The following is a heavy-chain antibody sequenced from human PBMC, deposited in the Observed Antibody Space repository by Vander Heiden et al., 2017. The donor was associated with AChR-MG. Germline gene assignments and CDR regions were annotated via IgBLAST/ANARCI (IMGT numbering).Heavy chain of an antibody. CDR2: IKSKTDGGTT. CDR1: GFPLSSAW. CDR3: TTPEEYRRGSYDY. Sequence: EVQLVEVGGGLVKPGGCLRLSCAASGFPLSSAWLSWVRQAPGKGLEWVGRIKSKTDGGTTAYAAPVKGRFTISRDDSKYTLYLQMQRMNTEDTAVYYCTTPEEYRRGSYDYWCHGTLVTISS. D-gene: IGHD6-19*01. V-gene: IGHV3-15*01. J-gene: IGHJ4*01.